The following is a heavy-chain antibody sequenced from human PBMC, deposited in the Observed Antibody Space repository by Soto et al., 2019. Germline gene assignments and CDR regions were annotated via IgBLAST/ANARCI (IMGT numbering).Heavy chain of an antibody. CDR2: IYYSGST. Sequence: SETLCVTSTVAGGKIISYCGSWIRQQPGKGLEWIGYIYYSGSTNYNPSLKSRVTISVDTSKNQFSLKLSSVTAADTAVYYCARVFGFGGMDVWGQGTTVTSP. CDR1: GGKIISYC. J-gene: IGHJ6*02. CDR3: ARVFGFGGMDV. V-gene: IGHV4-59*12. D-gene: IGHD3-10*01.